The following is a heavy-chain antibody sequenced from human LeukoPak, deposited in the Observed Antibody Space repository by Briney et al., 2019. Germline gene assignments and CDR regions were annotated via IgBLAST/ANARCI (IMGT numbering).Heavy chain of an antibody. V-gene: IGHV4-31*03. CDR3: AREDPQTTVPEGLDV. CDR2: IYYSGST. CDR1: GGSISSGGYY. D-gene: IGHD4-17*01. Sequence: SETLSLTCTVSGGSISSGGYYWSWIRQHPGKGLEWIGYIYYSGSTYYNPSLKSRVTISVDTSKNQFSLRLSSVTAADTAVYYCAREDPQTTVPEGLDVWGQGTTVTVSS. J-gene: IGHJ6*02.